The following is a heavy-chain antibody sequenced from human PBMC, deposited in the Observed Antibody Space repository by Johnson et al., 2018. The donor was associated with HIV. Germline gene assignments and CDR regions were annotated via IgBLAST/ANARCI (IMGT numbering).Heavy chain of an antibody. J-gene: IGHJ3*02. D-gene: IGHD5-18*01. CDR2: IYSGGST. CDR3: AAVDTVMVTGAFDI. Sequence: VQLVETGGGLIQPGGSLRLSCAASGFTVSSNYMSWVRQAPGKGLEWVSVIYSGGSTYYADPVKARFTISRDNSTNTRYLQMNSLRAEDTAVYYCAAVDTVMVTGAFDIWGQGTMVTVSS. CDR1: GFTVSSNY. V-gene: IGHV3-53*02.